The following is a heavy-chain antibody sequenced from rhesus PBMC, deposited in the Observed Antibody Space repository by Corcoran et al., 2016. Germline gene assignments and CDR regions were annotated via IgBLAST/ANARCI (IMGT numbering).Heavy chain of an antibody. CDR3: ARDGYYYSGTYPLDY. D-gene: IGHD3-16*01. CDR1: GDSISSGYD. V-gene: IGHV4-76*01. CDR2: NHGNSGST. Sequence: QVQLQESGPGVVKPSETLSLTCAVSGDSISSGYDWSWIRQSPGKGLEWIGYNHGNSGSTNYNPSLKNRVTISEDASKNQFSLKPISVTAADTAVYYCARDGYYYSGTYPLDYWGQGVLVTVSS. J-gene: IGHJ4*01.